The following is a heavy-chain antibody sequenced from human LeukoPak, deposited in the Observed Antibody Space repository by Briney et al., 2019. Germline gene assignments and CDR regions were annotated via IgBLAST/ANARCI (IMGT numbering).Heavy chain of an antibody. J-gene: IGHJ6*03. CDR3: ARDATTELGTVYMDV. D-gene: IGHD4-17*01. V-gene: IGHV3-48*03. CDR1: GFTFSTYE. CDR2: ISTSGSSI. Sequence: GGSLRLSCAASGFTFSTYESNWVRQAPGKGLEWLSHISTSGSSIHYADSVKGRFTISRDNAKNSWYLQMNSLRVEDTAVYYCARDATTELGTVYMDVWGKGTTVTISS.